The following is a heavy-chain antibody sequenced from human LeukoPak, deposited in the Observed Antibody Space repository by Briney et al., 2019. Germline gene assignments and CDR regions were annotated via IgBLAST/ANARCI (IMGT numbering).Heavy chain of an antibody. CDR1: GYTFTGYY. Sequence: GASVKVSCKASGYTFTGYYMHWVRQAPGQGLEWMGWINPNSGGTNYAQKFQGRVTMTRDTSISTAYMELSRLRSDDTAVYYCARDGASSSSGWYDWGQGTLVTVSS. J-gene: IGHJ4*02. CDR3: ARDGASSSSGWYD. V-gene: IGHV1-2*02. CDR2: INPNSGGT. D-gene: IGHD6-19*01.